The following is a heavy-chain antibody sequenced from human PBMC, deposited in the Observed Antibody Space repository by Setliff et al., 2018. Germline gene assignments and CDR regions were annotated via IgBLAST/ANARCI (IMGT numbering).Heavy chain of an antibody. Sequence: KPSETLSLTCTVSGYSISSGYYWGWIRQPPGKGLEWIGSIYHSGSTYYNPSLKSRVTISVDTSKNQFSLILSSVTAADTAVYYCASERESASRQTYFDSWGQGTLVTVSS. CDR2: IYHSGST. V-gene: IGHV4-38-2*02. CDR1: GYSISSGYY. CDR3: ASERESASRQTYFDS. J-gene: IGHJ4*02. D-gene: IGHD2-15*01.